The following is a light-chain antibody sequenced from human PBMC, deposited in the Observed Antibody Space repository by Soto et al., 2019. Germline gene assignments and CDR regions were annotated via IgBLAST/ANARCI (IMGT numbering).Light chain of an antibody. J-gene: IGKJ3*01. Sequence: DIQMTQSPSSLSASVGDRVTITCRASQSISSYLNWYQQKPGKATKLLIYAASSLQSGVPSRFSGSGSGTDFTLTISSLQPEDFATYYCQQTYSTPLTCGPGTKVDIK. CDR2: AAS. CDR3: QQTYSTPLT. V-gene: IGKV1-39*01. CDR1: QSISSY.